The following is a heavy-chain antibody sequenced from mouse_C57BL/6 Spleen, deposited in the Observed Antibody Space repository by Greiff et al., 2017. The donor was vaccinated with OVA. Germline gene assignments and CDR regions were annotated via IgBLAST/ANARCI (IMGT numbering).Heavy chain of an antibody. V-gene: IGHV1-82*01. Sequence: VQLQQSGPELVKPGASVKISCKASGYAFSSSWMNWVKQRPGKGLEWIGRIYPGDGDTNYNGKFKGKATLTADKPSSTAYMQLSSLTSEDSAVYFCARRPSSGGFAYWGQGTLVTVSA. D-gene: IGHD1-3*01. CDR2: IYPGDGDT. CDR3: ARRPSSGGFAY. CDR1: GYAFSSSW. J-gene: IGHJ3*01.